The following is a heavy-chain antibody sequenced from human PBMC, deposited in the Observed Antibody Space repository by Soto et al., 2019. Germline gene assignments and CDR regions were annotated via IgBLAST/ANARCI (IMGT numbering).Heavy chain of an antibody. CDR2: IYYSGST. Sequence: SETLSLTCTVSGGSISSGGYYWSWIRQHPGKGLEWIGYIYYSGSTYYNPSLKSRVTISVDTSKNQFSLKLSSVTAADTAVYYCARVDYIWGSYRYTYWFDPWGQGTLVTVSS. D-gene: IGHD3-16*02. J-gene: IGHJ5*02. CDR3: ARVDYIWGSYRYTYWFDP. CDR1: GGSISSGGYY. V-gene: IGHV4-31*03.